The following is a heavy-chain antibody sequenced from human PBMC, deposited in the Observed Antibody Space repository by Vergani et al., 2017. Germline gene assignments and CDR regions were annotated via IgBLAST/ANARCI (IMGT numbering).Heavy chain of an antibody. CDR1: GYTFTDHY. D-gene: IGHD4-17*01. CDR3: ATPPTVTTGGMEV. J-gene: IGHJ6*02. V-gene: IGHV1-69-2*01. CDR2: VDPEDGET. Sequence: EVQLVQSGAEVKKPGATLKISCKVSGYTFTDHYMHWVTQAPGKGLEWMGLVDPEDGETIYAEKFKGRVTIAADTSTDTAHVEVSSLRSEDTAVCYCATPPTVTTGGMEVWGQGTTVIVSS.